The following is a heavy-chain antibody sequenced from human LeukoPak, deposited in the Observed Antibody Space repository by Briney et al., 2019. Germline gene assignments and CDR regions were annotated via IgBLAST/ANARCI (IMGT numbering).Heavy chain of an antibody. CDR1: GGSFSDYW. V-gene: IGHV4-34*01. D-gene: IGHD3-16*02. Sequence: SETLSLTCAVYGGSFSDYWWTWIRQSPGKGLEWIGEVNHSGRTNYNPSLKSRVTISVDTSKNQFSLKLSSVTAADTAVYYCARWSYPGYFDYWGQGTLVTVSS. CDR2: VNHSGRT. J-gene: IGHJ4*02. CDR3: ARWSYPGYFDY.